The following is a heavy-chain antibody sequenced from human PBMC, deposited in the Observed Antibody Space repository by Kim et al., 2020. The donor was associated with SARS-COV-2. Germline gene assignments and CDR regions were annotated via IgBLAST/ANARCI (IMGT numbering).Heavy chain of an antibody. J-gene: IGHJ2*01. CDR2: ISSSSTYT. Sequence: GGSLRLSCAASGFTFSSYSMNWVRQAPGKGLEWVSSISSSSTYTYYADSLKGRFTISRDNAKNSLYLQMNSLRAEDTAVYYCARGNNYYDSSGYYYHWYFDLWGRGTLVTVSS. CDR1: GFTFSSYS. V-gene: IGHV3-21*01. CDR3: ARGNNYYDSSGYYYHWYFDL. D-gene: IGHD3-22*01.